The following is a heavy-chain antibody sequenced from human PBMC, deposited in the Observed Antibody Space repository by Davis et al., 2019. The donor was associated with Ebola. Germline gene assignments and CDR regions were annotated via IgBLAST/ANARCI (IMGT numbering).Heavy chain of an antibody. D-gene: IGHD3-3*01. CDR3: ARQNYDFWSGYFKGQNWFDP. V-gene: IGHV4-59*08. CDR2: IYYSGST. Sequence: SETLSLTCTVSGRTISSYYWSWIRQPPGKGLEWIGYIYYSGSTNYNPSLKSRVTISVDTSKNQFSLKLSSVTAADTAVYYCARQNYDFWSGYFKGQNWFDPWGQGTLVTVSS. CDR1: GRTISSYY. J-gene: IGHJ5*02.